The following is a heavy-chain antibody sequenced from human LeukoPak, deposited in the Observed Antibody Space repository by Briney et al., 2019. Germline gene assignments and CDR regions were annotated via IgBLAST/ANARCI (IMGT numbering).Heavy chain of an antibody. CDR3: ARDGAARPGYYMDV. J-gene: IGHJ6*03. CDR2: INHSGGT. V-gene: IGHV4-34*01. D-gene: IGHD6-6*01. CDR1: GESLSGYY. Sequence: KPSETLSLTCVVYGESLSGYYCNWIRQPPGKGLEWIGEINHSGGTNYNPSLKSRVTISVDTSMNVFSLKLSSVTAADTAVYYCARDGAARPGYYMDVWGKGTTVTVSS.